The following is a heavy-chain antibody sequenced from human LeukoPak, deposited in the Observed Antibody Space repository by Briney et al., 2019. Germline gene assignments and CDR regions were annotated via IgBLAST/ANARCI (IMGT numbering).Heavy chain of an antibody. Sequence: ASVKASCKASGYTFTGYYMHWVRQAPGQGLEWMGWINPNSGGTNYAQKFQGRVTMTRDTSNSTAYMELSRLRSDVTAVYYCARGSYDSSGYWSPAHAFDIWGQGTMVTVSS. V-gene: IGHV1-2*02. CDR2: INPNSGGT. J-gene: IGHJ3*02. D-gene: IGHD3-22*01. CDR3: ARGSYDSSGYWSPAHAFDI. CDR1: GYTFTGYY.